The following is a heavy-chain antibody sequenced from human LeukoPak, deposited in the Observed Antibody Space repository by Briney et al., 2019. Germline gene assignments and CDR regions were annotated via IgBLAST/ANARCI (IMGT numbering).Heavy chain of an antibody. CDR2: ISGSGGST. J-gene: IGHJ6*03. Sequence: PGGSLRLSCAASGFTFSSYAMSWVRQAPGKGLEWVSAISGSGGSTYYADSVKGRFTISRDNSKNTLYLQMNSLRAEDTAVYYCAKVWGDIVVVPAGIKGPNYYYYMDVWGKGTTVTVSS. V-gene: IGHV3-23*01. D-gene: IGHD2-2*02. CDR1: GFTFSSYA. CDR3: AKVWGDIVVVPAGIKGPNYYYYMDV.